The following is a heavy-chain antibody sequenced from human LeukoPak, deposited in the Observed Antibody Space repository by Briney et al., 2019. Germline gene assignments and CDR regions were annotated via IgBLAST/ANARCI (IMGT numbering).Heavy chain of an antibody. CDR1: GGTFSSYA. CDR2: IIPIFGTA. Sequence: SVKVSCKASGGTFSSYAISWVRQAPGQGLEWMGGIIPIFGTANYAQKFQGRVTITADESTSTAYMELSSLRSEDTAVYYCAKDVGGYDCAFDYWGQGTLVTVSS. CDR3: AKDVGGYDCAFDY. V-gene: IGHV1-69*13. D-gene: IGHD5-12*01. J-gene: IGHJ4*02.